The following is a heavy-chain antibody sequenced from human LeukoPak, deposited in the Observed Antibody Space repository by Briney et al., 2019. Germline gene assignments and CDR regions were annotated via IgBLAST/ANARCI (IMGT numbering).Heavy chain of an antibody. J-gene: IGHJ4*02. CDR3: AREVYYGSGRRFDL. Sequence: GGSLRLSCAASGFTFSDSGMHWVRQAPGKGLEWVAFIRYDGSNKYYADSVKGRFTISRDNSKTTLLQMNSLRAEDTAVYYCAREVYYGSGRRFDLWGQGTLVTVSS. CDR1: GFTFSDSG. CDR2: IRYDGSNK. V-gene: IGHV3-30*02. D-gene: IGHD3-10*01.